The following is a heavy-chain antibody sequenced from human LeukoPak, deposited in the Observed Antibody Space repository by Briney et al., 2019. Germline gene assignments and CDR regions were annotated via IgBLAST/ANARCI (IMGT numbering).Heavy chain of an antibody. CDR2: IGGSGGST. D-gene: IGHD5-12*01. CDR3: AKGTYSAYNSGCAY. CDR1: GFTFSSYA. J-gene: IGHJ4*02. V-gene: IGHV3-23*01. Sequence: GGSLRLSCAASGFTFSSYAMTWVRQAPGKGLEWVSGIGGSGGSTYYADSVKGRFTISRDNSKNTLFLQMNSLRAEDTALYYCAKGTYSAYNSGCAYWGQGTLVTVSS.